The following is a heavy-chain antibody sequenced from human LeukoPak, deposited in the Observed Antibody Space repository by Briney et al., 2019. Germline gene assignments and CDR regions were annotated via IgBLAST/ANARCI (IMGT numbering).Heavy chain of an antibody. Sequence: GGSLRLSCAASGFTFSSYEFNWVRQAPGKGLEWVSYISTSGSTIYYADSVKGRFTFSRDNARNSLYLQMNSLRAEDTAVYYCARGDGSNHNHFDNWGQGTLVTVSS. CDR1: GFTFSSYE. D-gene: IGHD5-24*01. CDR2: ISTSGSTI. J-gene: IGHJ4*02. V-gene: IGHV3-48*03. CDR3: ARGDGSNHNHFDN.